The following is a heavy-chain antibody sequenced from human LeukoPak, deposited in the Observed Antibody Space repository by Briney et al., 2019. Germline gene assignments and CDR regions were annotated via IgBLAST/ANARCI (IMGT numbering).Heavy chain of an antibody. Sequence: PGGSLRLSCAASGFIFSNYAMSWVRQAAGKGLEWVSIIGHSGGSIYYAGSVKGRFTISRDNAKNSLYLQMNSLRAEDTAVYYCATMGRYYYDSSGYNSLGYWGQGTLVTVSS. D-gene: IGHD3-22*01. V-gene: IGHV3-23*01. CDR2: IGHSGGSI. CDR3: ATMGRYYYDSSGYNSLGY. J-gene: IGHJ4*02. CDR1: GFIFSNYA.